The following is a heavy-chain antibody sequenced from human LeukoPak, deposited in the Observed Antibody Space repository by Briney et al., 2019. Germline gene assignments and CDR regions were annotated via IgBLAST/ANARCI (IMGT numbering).Heavy chain of an antibody. CDR3: ARMSGSRLPGY. D-gene: IGHD3-3*01. J-gene: IGHJ4*02. CDR2: ISSGSSAR. Sequence: GGSLRLSCAASGFTFSSHSMNWVRQTPGKGLEWISYISSGSSARYYADSVKGRFTISRDDARNSLYLQMNSLRAEDTAVYYCARMSGSRLPGYWGQGTLVTVSS. V-gene: IGHV3-48*01. CDR1: GFTFSSHS.